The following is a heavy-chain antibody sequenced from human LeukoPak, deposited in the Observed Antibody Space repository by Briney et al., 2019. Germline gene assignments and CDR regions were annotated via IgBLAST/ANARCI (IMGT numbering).Heavy chain of an antibody. CDR2: ILAGGSNT. CDR1: GFIFGGFA. J-gene: IGHJ5*02. V-gene: IGHV3-23*01. D-gene: IGHD4-17*01. CDR3: AKDLYYGDGRWELDP. Sequence: GGSLRLSCAASGFIFGGFAMAWVRQTPGKGLEWVSGILAGGSNTYYADSVKGRFTISRDNSKNKLYLQMNNLRTDDTAVYFCAKDLYYGDGRWELDPWGQGTLVSVSS.